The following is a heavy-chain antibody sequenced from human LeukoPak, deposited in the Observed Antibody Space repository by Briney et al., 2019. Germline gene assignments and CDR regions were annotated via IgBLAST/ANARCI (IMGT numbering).Heavy chain of an antibody. J-gene: IGHJ6*04. CDR1: GFTFSSYA. Sequence: GGSLRLSCAAPGFTFSSYAMSWVRQAPGKGLEWVSAISGSGGSTYYADSVKGRFTISRDNSKNTLYLQMNSLRAEDTAVYYCAKDFNVLLWFGEPRLYGMDVWGKGTTVTVSS. CDR2: ISGSGGST. D-gene: IGHD3-10*01. CDR3: AKDFNVLLWFGEPRLYGMDV. V-gene: IGHV3-23*01.